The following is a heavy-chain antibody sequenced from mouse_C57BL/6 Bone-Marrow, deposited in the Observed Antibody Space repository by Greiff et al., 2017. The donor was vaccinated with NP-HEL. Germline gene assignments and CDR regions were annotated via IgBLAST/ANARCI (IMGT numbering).Heavy chain of an antibody. J-gene: IGHJ1*03. CDR1: GFTFSDFY. CDR3: ARARGYPHWYFDV. D-gene: IGHD2-2*01. V-gene: IGHV7-1*01. Sequence: EVHLVESGGGLVQSGRSLRLSCATSGFTFSDFYMEWVRQAPGKGLEWIAASRNKANDYTTEYSASVKGRFIVSRDTSQSILYLQMNALRAEDTAIYYCARARGYPHWYFDVWGTGTTVTVSS. CDR2: SRNKANDYTT.